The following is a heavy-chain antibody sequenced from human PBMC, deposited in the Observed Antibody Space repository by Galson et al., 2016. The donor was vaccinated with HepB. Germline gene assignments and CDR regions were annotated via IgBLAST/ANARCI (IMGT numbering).Heavy chain of an antibody. D-gene: IGHD3-16*01. Sequence: SLRLSCAASGFTFNNYTMHWVRQAPGKGLEWVAAVSYDGSNKYYADSVKGQFTISKDHSKNTLYLQMNSLRAEDTAAYYCARVAWVQNAFDIWGQGTMVTVSS. V-gene: IGHV3-30-3*01. CDR1: GFTFNNYT. CDR3: ARVAWVQNAFDI. J-gene: IGHJ3*02. CDR2: VSYDGSNK.